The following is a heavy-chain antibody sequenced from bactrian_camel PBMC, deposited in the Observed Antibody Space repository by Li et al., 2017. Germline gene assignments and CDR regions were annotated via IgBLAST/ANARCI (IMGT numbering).Heavy chain of an antibody. D-gene: IGHD2*01. CDR1: GFRSRKYC. CDR2: IYLGDDDAT. V-gene: IGHV3S6*01. Sequence: QVQLVESGGGSVQVGGSLRLSCPSSGFRSRKYCMGWFRQGPGKEREGVAGIYLGDDDATYYEPSVKGRFTISRDNAKNTVCLQMDSLEPEDTAVYYCAAKSRAYYSSQSCKGVFGYWGQGTQVTVS. J-gene: IGHJ6*01. CDR3: AAKSRAYYSSQSCKGVFGY.